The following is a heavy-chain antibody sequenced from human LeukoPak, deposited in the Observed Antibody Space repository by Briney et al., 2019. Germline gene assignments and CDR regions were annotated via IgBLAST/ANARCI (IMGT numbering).Heavy chain of an antibody. CDR1: GFTFSSYC. V-gene: IGHV3-74*01. D-gene: IGHD6-19*01. CDR3: ARRRVGWYFDY. CDR2: IDSDGSST. Sequence: GGSLRLSCEAPGFTFSSYCMDWVRQAPGEGLVWVSRIDSDGSSTSNADSVKGRFTISRDNAKNTLHLQMNSLRAEDTAVYYCARRRVGWYFDYWGQGTLVTVSS. J-gene: IGHJ4*02.